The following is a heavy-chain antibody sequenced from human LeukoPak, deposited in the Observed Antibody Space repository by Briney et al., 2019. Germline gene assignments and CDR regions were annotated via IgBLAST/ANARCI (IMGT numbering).Heavy chain of an antibody. V-gene: IGHV1-2*06. CDR2: IRPNSGGT. Sequence: ASVEVSCKASGYTFTGYNIHWVRQAPGQGLEWMGRIRPNSGGTDYAQKFQGRVTMTGDTSVSTAYMDLSRLRSDDTAVYYCARGDHFGLDVWGQGTTVIVSS. CDR3: ARGDHFGLDV. J-gene: IGHJ6*02. CDR1: GYTFTGYN.